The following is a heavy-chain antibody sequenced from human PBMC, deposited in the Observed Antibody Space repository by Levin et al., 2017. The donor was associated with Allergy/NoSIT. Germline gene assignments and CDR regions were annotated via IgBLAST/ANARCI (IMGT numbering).Heavy chain of an antibody. Sequence: GASVKVSCAASGFSFSNAYMHWVRQAPGKGLEWVGHIMRESDGGTVEYAAPVNGRFPISRDDPKNTLYLQMSSLKTGDTAVYYCYGLRSSFGVDVWGQGTTVTVSS. J-gene: IGHJ6*02. CDR3: YGLRSSFGVDV. CDR2: IMRESDGGTV. CDR1: GFSFSNAY. D-gene: IGHD3-10*01. V-gene: IGHV3-15*07.